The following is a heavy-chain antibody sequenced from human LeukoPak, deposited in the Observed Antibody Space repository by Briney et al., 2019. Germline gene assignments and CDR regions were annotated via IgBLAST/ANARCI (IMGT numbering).Heavy chain of an antibody. D-gene: IGHD6-13*01. CDR1: GYTFTGYY. Sequence: ASVKVSCKASGYTFTGYYMHWVRQAPGQGLEWMGWINPNSGGTNYAQKFQGRVTMTRDTPISTAYMELSRLRSDDTAVYYCARAWAAAGRRYFDYWGQGTLVTVSS. J-gene: IGHJ4*02. CDR3: ARAWAAAGRRYFDY. V-gene: IGHV1-2*02. CDR2: INPNSGGT.